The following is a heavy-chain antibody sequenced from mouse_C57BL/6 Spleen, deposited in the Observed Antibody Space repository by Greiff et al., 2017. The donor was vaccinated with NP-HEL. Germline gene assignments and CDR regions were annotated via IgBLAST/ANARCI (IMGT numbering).Heavy chain of an antibody. V-gene: IGHV1-5*01. CDR1: GYTFTSYW. CDR3: TREDYYYGSSPFAY. Sequence: EVQLQQSGTVLARPGASVKMSCKTSGYTFTSYWMHWVKQRPGQGLEWIGAIYPGNSDTSYNQKFKGKAKLTAVTSASTAYMELSSLTNEDSAVYYCTREDYYYGSSPFAYWGQGTLVTVSA. CDR2: IYPGNSDT. J-gene: IGHJ3*01. D-gene: IGHD1-1*01.